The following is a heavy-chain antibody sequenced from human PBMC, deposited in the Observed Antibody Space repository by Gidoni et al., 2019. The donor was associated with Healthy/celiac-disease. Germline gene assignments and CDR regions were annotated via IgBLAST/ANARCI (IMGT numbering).Heavy chain of an antibody. CDR2: IYYSGST. CDR3: ARGVRGVILSAGFDP. V-gene: IGHV4-61*01. Sequence: QVQLQESGPGLVKPSETLSLTCTVSGASVSSGSYYWSWIRQPPGKGLEWIGYIYYSGSTNYNPSLKSRVTISVDTSKNQFSLKLSSVTAADTAVYYCARGVRGVILSAGFDPWGQGTLVTVSS. CDR1: GASVSSGSYY. D-gene: IGHD3-10*02. J-gene: IGHJ5*02.